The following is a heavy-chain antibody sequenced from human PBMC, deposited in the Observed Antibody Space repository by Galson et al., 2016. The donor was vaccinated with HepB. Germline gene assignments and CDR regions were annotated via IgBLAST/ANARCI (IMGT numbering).Heavy chain of an antibody. CDR1: GGSIRSYY. V-gene: IGHV4-59*01. D-gene: IGHD1-1*01. CDR3: AREFPVYAWNDDGYYFYMDV. Sequence: SETLSLTCNVSGGSIRSYYWSWIRQPPEKGLEWIGNIYYNGSTNYNPSLKSRVTISVHTSKTQFSLKLSSVTAADTAVYYCAREFPVYAWNDDGYYFYMDVWGTGAPVTVSS. J-gene: IGHJ6*03. CDR2: IYYNGST.